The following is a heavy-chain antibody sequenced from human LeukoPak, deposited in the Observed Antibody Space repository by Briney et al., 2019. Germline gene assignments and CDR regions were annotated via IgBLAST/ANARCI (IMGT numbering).Heavy chain of an antibody. CDR1: GYTFNKYG. J-gene: IGHJ4*02. D-gene: IGHD2-2*01. Sequence: ASVKVSCKASGYTFNKYGISWVRQAPGQGLEWMGRIIPILGIANYAQKFQGRVTITADKSTSTAYMELSSLRSEDTAVYYCARERRGYCSSTSCYPLDYWGQGTLVTVS. V-gene: IGHV1-69*04. CDR3: ARERRGYCSSTSCYPLDY. CDR2: IIPILGIA.